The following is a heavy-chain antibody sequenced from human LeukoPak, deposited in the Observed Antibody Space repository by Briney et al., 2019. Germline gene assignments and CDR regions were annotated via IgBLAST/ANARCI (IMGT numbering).Heavy chain of an antibody. Sequence: GGSLRLSCAASGFTFSSYGMHWVRQAPGKGLEWVAFIRYDGSNKYYADSVKGRFTISRDNSKNTLYLQMNSLRAEDTAVYYCARDLSGVTPEYFDYWGQGTLVTVSS. CDR3: ARDLSGVTPEYFDY. CDR2: IRYDGSNK. V-gene: IGHV3-30*02. D-gene: IGHD4-23*01. J-gene: IGHJ4*02. CDR1: GFTFSSYG.